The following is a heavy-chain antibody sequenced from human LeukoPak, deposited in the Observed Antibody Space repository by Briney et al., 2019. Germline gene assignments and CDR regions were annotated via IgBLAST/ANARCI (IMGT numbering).Heavy chain of an antibody. CDR1: GYPFSNYD. CDR2: INPHSGKT. Sequence: ASVKVSCKTYGYPFSNYDINWVRQATGQGLEWMGWINPHSGKTGYAQKFQGRVTMTTDTSASTAYMELSSLRSEDTAVYYCARPNYYDSSGSLEFWDYWGQGTLVTVSS. V-gene: IGHV1-8*01. J-gene: IGHJ4*02. CDR3: ARPNYYDSSGSLEFWDY. D-gene: IGHD3-22*01.